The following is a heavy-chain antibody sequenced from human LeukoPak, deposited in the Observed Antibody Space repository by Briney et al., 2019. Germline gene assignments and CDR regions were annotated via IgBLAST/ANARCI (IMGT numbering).Heavy chain of an antibody. CDR3: ATLPAYSSSFNFDY. V-gene: IGHV3-23*01. Sequence: PGGSLRLSCAASGFTFSSYAMSWVRHAPGKGLECLSSISGSGGSTYYADSVKGRFTIARDNSKNTLYLQMNRLRAEDTAVYYCATLPAYSSSFNFDYWGQGTLVTVSS. CDR2: ISGSGGST. D-gene: IGHD6-13*01. J-gene: IGHJ4*02. CDR1: GFTFSSYA.